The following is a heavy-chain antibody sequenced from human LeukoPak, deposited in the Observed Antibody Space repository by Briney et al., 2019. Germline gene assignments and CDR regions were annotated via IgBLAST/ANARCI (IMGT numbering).Heavy chain of an antibody. V-gene: IGHV3-33*01. CDR3: ARDRGDFYYFDY. J-gene: IGHJ4*02. CDR2: IWYDGSSK. CDR1: GFTFSSYG. D-gene: IGHD3/OR15-3a*01. Sequence: GGSLRLSCAASGFTFSSYGMPWVRQAPGKGLEWVAFIWYDGSSKYYADSVKGRFTVSRDNSKNTLYLQMNSLRAEDTTVYYCARDRGDFYYFDYWGQGTLVSVSS.